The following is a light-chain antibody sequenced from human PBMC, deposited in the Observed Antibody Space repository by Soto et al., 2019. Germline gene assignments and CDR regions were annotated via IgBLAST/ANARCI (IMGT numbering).Light chain of an antibody. V-gene: IGKV3-20*01. J-gene: IGKJ1*01. Sequence: EIVLTPSTGTLSLSPGERATLSCRASQSVSSNYLAWYQQKPGHVPRLLIYGASSRATGIPDRFSGSGSGTDFTLTISRLEPEDFAVYYCQQYGSFRSFGQGTKVEIK. CDR2: GAS. CDR1: QSVSSNY. CDR3: QQYGSFRS.